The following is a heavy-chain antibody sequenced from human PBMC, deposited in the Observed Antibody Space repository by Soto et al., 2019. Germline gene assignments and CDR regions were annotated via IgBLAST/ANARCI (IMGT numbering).Heavy chain of an antibody. V-gene: IGHV5-51*01. Sequence: PRGSLKISCKGSGYSFPSYWIAWVRQMPGKGLEWMGIIDPGDSDTRYSPSFQGQVTISADKSLSTAYLQWSSLKASDSAMYYCARQLTAAADIDNWGQGTLVTVSS. CDR3: ARQLTAAADIDN. CDR2: IDPGDSDT. CDR1: GYSFPSYW. D-gene: IGHD6-13*01. J-gene: IGHJ4*02.